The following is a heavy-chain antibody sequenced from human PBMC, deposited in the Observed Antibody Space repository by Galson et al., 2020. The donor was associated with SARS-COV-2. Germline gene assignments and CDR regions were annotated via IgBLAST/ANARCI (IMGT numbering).Heavy chain of an antibody. J-gene: IGHJ4*02. D-gene: IGHD3-10*01. Sequence: GESLKISCAASGFTFSSYAMHWVRQPPGKGLEWVAVTSHDGSNKYYAGSVKGRFTISRDNSKNTVYLQMNSLTAEDTAVYYCARDPRYYYGSGSYIDWGQGTQVTVSS. CDR3: ARDPRYYYGSGSYID. CDR2: TSHDGSNK. CDR1: GFTFSSYA. V-gene: IGHV3-30-3*01.